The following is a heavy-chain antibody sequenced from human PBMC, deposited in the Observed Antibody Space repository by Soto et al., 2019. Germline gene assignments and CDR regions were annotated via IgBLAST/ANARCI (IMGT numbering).Heavy chain of an antibody. Sequence: PGGSLRLSCAASGFTFSSYAMSWVRQAPGKGLEWVSAISGSGGSTYYADSVKGRSTISRDNSKNTLYLQMNSLRAEDTAVYYCAKDYDFWSGYFDYWGQGTLVTVSS. CDR3: AKDYDFWSGYFDY. CDR2: ISGSGGST. J-gene: IGHJ4*02. D-gene: IGHD3-3*01. CDR1: GFTFSSYA. V-gene: IGHV3-23*01.